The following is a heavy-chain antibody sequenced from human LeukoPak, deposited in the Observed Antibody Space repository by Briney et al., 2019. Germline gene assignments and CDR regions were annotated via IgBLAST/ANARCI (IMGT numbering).Heavy chain of an antibody. V-gene: IGHV3-7*01. CDR3: GRGRSMND. CDR2: IAEDGSEK. Sequence: GGSLRLSCEASGFTFSKYWMSWVRQAPGKGLECVANIAEDGSEKYYVDSVKGRITISRDNAKNTLYLQMNSLRVDDTAVYYCGRGRSMNDWGQGTLVTVFS. D-gene: IGHD5-24*01. J-gene: IGHJ4*02. CDR1: GFTFSKYW.